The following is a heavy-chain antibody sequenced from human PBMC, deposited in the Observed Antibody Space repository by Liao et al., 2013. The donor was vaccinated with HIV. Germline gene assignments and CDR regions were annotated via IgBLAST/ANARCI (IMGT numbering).Heavy chain of an antibody. CDR3: ARGIIFGPHGSYYFDN. V-gene: IGHV4-61*02. J-gene: IGHJ4*02. Sequence: QLHLQESGPGLVKPSQTLSLTCTVSGDSISSGSYYWSWIRQPAGKGLEWIGRIYTTGSTNYNPSLKSRVTISVDTSNNHFSLRLTSVTAADTAFYYCARGIIFGPHGSYYFDNWGQGTLVTVSS. CDR1: GDSISSGSYY. CDR2: IYTTGST. D-gene: IGHD3-10*01.